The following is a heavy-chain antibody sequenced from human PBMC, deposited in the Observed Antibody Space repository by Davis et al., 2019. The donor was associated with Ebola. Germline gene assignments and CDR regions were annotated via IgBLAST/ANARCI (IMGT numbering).Heavy chain of an antibody. J-gene: IGHJ6*02. D-gene: IGHD4-17*01. Sequence: GESLKISCAASGFTFSSYGMHWVRQAPGKGLKWVAVISYDGSNKYYADSVKGRFTISRDNSKNTLYLQMNSLRAEDTAVYYCAILRGRNYYGMHVWGQGTTVTVSS. V-gene: IGHV3-30*03. CDR3: AILRGRNYYGMHV. CDR1: GFTFSSYG. CDR2: ISYDGSNK.